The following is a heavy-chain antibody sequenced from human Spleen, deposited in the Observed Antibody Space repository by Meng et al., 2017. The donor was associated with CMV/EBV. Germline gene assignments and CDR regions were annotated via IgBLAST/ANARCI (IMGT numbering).Heavy chain of an antibody. V-gene: IGHV3-11*04. Sequence: GESLKISCAASGFTFSDYYMSWIRQAPGKGLEWVSYISSSGSTIYYADSVKGRFTISRDNAKNSLYLQMNSLRAEDTAVYYCARDKKRFLEWLSQPTRASYYYYYGMDVWGQGTTVTVSS. D-gene: IGHD3-3*01. CDR2: ISSSGSTI. CDR1: GFTFSDYY. J-gene: IGHJ6*02. CDR3: ARDKKRFLEWLSQPTRASYYYYYGMDV.